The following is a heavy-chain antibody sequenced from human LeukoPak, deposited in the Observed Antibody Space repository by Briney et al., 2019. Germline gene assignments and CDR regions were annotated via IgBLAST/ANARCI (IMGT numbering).Heavy chain of an antibody. Sequence: GGSLRLSCAASGFTFDDYGMSWVRQAPGKGLEWVSYISGSSSTIYYADSVKGRFTISRDNAKNSLYLQVHSLRAEDTAVYYCARDQGGGTFDIWGQGTMVTVSS. CDR1: GFTFDDYG. J-gene: IGHJ3*02. CDR3: ARDQGGGTFDI. CDR2: ISGSSSTI. D-gene: IGHD3-16*01. V-gene: IGHV3-48*01.